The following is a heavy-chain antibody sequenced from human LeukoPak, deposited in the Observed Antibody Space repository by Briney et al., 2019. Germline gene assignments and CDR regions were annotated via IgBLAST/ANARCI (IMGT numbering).Heavy chain of an antibody. CDR1: GFTFGDYA. D-gene: IGHD4-17*01. J-gene: IGHJ4*02. Sequence: GGSLRLSCTASGFTFGDYAMSWVRQAPGKGLEWVGSFTGRTYGGTTEYAASVRGRFTISIDDSKSIAYLQMNSLTTEDTAAYYCTRWTTVTTFEYWGQGTQVAVSS. CDR2: FTGRTYGGTT. V-gene: IGHV3-49*04. CDR3: TRWTTVTTFEY.